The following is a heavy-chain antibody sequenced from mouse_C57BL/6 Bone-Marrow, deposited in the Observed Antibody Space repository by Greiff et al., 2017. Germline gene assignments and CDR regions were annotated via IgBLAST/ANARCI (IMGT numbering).Heavy chain of an antibody. CDR3: ARSFITTVVTYYAMDY. Sequence: EVKVVESGGGLVKPGGSLKLSCAASGFTFSSYAMSWVRQTPEKRLEWVATISDGGSYTYYPDNVKGRFTISRDNAKNNLYLQMSHLKSEDTAMYYCARSFITTVVTYYAMDYWGQGTSVTVSS. V-gene: IGHV5-4*03. CDR2: ISDGGSYT. CDR1: GFTFSSYA. J-gene: IGHJ4*01. D-gene: IGHD1-1*01.